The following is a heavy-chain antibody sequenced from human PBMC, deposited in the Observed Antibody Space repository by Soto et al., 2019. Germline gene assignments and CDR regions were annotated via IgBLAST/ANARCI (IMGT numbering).Heavy chain of an antibody. CDR2: IYYSGST. Sequence: PSETLSLTCTVSGGSISSGDYYWSWIRQPPGKGLEWIGYIYYSGSTYYNPSLKSRVTISVDTSKNQFSLKLSSVTAADTAVYYCARAKHYYDSSGSLIDYWGQGTLVTVS. D-gene: IGHD3-22*01. CDR3: ARAKHYYDSSGSLIDY. J-gene: IGHJ4*02. CDR1: GGSISSGDYY. V-gene: IGHV4-30-4*01.